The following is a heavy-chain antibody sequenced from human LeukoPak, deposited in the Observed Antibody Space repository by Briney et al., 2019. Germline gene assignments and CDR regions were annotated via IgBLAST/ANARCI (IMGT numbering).Heavy chain of an antibody. CDR2: IYDSGTSDPT. J-gene: IGHJ3*02. CDR3: ARQGGHSEPFDI. Sequence: SETLSLTCTVTGGSTTRYYWSWIRQSPGKGLEWIGYIYDSGTSDPTTYNPTFKSRVTISLDTSKNQFSLSLRSVIDADTAVYYCARQGGHSEPFDIRGQGTMATVSS. V-gene: IGHV4-59*08. CDR1: GGSTTRYY. D-gene: IGHD1-26*01.